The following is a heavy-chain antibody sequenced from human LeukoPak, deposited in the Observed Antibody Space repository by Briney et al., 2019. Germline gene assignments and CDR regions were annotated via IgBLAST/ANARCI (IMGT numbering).Heavy chain of an antibody. CDR3: TKAKGQSWLSSHY. CDR2: IQYDGSNK. Sequence: PGGSLRLSCAASGFTFNSYGMNWVRQAPGKGLEWVAFIQYDGSNKYYADSVKGRFTVSRDNSKSTVYLQMNDLRGEDTAVYYCTKAKGQSWLSSHYWGRGTLVTVSS. D-gene: IGHD3-22*01. J-gene: IGHJ4*02. CDR1: GFTFNSYG. V-gene: IGHV3-30*02.